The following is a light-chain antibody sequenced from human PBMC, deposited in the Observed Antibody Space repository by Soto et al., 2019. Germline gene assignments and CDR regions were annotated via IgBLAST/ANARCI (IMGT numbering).Light chain of an antibody. CDR2: GAS. CDR3: QQYGSSPLT. Sequence: EIVLTQSPGTLSLSPGERATLSCRASQSVSSSYLAWYQQKPGQAPRLLIYGASSRATGIPDRFSGSGSGTDFPLTISRLEPEDFAVYSCQQYGSSPLTFGGGTKVDIK. V-gene: IGKV3-20*01. J-gene: IGKJ4*01. CDR1: QSVSSSY.